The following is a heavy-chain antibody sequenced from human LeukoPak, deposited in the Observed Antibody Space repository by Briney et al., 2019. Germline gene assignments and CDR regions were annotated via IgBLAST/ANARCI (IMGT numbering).Heavy chain of an antibody. CDR3: ARDCGSDCSQAFDI. CDR1: GFTFSNYW. D-gene: IGHD2-21*02. J-gene: IGHJ3*02. CDR2: IKQDATQK. V-gene: IGHV3-7*05. Sequence: GGSLRLSCAASGFTFSNYWMSWVRQAPEKGLEWVADIKQDATQKYYVDSVEGRFTISRDNAKNSLYLQMNSLRVEDTAVYYCARDCGSDCSQAFDIWGQGTMVTVSS.